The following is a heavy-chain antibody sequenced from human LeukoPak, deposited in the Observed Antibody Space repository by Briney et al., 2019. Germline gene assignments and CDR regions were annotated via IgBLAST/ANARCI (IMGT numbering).Heavy chain of an antibody. J-gene: IGHJ4*02. CDR3: AEDSTQTPGPQFWHY. Sequence: PGGSLRLSCAASGFTFSSYAMSWVRQAPGKGLEWVSAISGSGGSTYYADSVKGRFTISRDNSKNTLYLQMNSLRAEDTAVYYCAEDSTQTPGPQFWHYWGQGTLVTVSS. CDR1: GFTFSSYA. D-gene: IGHD3-3*01. CDR2: ISGSGGST. V-gene: IGHV3-23*01.